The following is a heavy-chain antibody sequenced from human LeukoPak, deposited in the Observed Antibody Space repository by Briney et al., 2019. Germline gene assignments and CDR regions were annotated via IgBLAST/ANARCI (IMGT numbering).Heavy chain of an antibody. CDR2: IIGSGGNT. CDR3: AKWGDYDVLTGYYVSDY. V-gene: IGHV3-23*01. Sequence: RGSLRLSCAASGFTFSTYAMSWDRHAPGEGLEWDSAIIGSGGNTYYADSVKGRFTISRDNSKNTVFLQMNSLRAEDTAVYYCAKWGDYDVLTGYYVSDYWGQGTLVTVSS. CDR1: GFTFSTYA. J-gene: IGHJ4*02. D-gene: IGHD3-9*01.